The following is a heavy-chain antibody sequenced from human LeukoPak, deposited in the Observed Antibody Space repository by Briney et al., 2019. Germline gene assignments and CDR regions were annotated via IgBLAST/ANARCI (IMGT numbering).Heavy chain of an antibody. CDR2: IYYSGST. J-gene: IGHJ4*02. Sequence: PSETLSLTCTVSGCSISSGDYYWSWIRQPPGKGLEWIGYIYYSGSTYCNPFLKSRVTISVHTSKIQFSLKLSSFTAADTAVYYCASVGVTTVIDYWGQGTLVTVSS. CDR1: GCSISSGDYY. CDR3: ASVGVTTVIDY. V-gene: IGHV4-30-4*08. D-gene: IGHD4-17*01.